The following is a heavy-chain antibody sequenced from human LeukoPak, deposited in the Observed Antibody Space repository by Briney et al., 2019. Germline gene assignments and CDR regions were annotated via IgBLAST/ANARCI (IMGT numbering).Heavy chain of an antibody. D-gene: IGHD3-16*01. Sequence: GGSLRLSCAASGFTFWNYGMHWVRQAPGKGLEWVAVISYDGRNQYYEDSVEGRFTISRDTSKNTLYLQMNSLRAEDTAVYYCAKDRRMMSFYYGMDVWGQGTTVTVSS. J-gene: IGHJ6*02. V-gene: IGHV3-30*18. CDR1: GFTFWNYG. CDR3: AKDRRMMSFYYGMDV. CDR2: ISYDGRNQ.